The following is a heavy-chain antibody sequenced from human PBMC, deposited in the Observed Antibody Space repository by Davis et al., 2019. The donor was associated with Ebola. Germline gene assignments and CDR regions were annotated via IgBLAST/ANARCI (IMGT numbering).Heavy chain of an antibody. J-gene: IGHJ4*02. Sequence: SETPSLTCTVSGGSISTYYWSWIRQPPGKGLEWIGYIYYSGSTNYNPSLKSRVTISVDTSKNQFSLKLSSVTAADTAVYYCARETYYYDSSGYYRGSFDYWGQGTLVTVSS. CDR2: IYYSGST. D-gene: IGHD3-22*01. CDR3: ARETYYYDSSGYYRGSFDY. CDR1: GGSISTYY. V-gene: IGHV4-59*01.